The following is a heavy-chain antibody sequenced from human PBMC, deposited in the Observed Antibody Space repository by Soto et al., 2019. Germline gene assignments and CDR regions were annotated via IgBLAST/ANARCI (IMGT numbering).Heavy chain of an antibody. CDR3: ARLSGDSYPYYYYGMDV. V-gene: IGHV1-69*12. Sequence: QVQLVQSGAEVKKPGSSVKVSCKASGGTFSSYAISWVRQAPGQGLEWMGGIIPIFGTANYAQKFQGRVTITADECTGTAYMELSSLRSEDTAVYYCARLSGDSYPYYYYGMDVWGQGTTVTVSS. J-gene: IGHJ6*02. D-gene: IGHD3-10*02. CDR2: IIPIFGTA. CDR1: GGTFSSYA.